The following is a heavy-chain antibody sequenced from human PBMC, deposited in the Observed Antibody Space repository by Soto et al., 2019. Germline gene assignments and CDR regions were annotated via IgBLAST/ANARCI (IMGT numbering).Heavy chain of an antibody. J-gene: IGHJ4*02. CDR2: IYCDDDK. V-gene: IGHV2-5*02. Sequence: QVTLKESGPTLVKPTQTLTLTCTFSGFSLSTSGVGVGWIRQPPGKALEWLALIYCDDDKRYSPSLKSRLTITKDTSKNQVVLTMTNMDPVYTATYYCAHVYGGYDNFDYWGQGTLVTVSS. CDR1: GFSLSTSGVG. CDR3: AHVYGGYDNFDY. D-gene: IGHD5-12*01.